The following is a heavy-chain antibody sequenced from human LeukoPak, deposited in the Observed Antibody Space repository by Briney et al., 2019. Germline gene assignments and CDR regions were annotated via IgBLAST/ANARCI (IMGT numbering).Heavy chain of an antibody. CDR2: ISTTRSTI. J-gene: IGHJ4*02. V-gene: IGHV3-11*01. CDR3: ARGPLDTPFDY. Sequence: PGGSLRLSCTASGFTFSDYYMSWIREAPGKGREWISYISTTRSTIYYGDSVKGRFTIPRDNAKNSLYLQMNSLRAEDTAVYYCARGPLDTPFDYWGQGTLVTVSS. CDR1: GFTFSDYY. D-gene: IGHD5-18*01.